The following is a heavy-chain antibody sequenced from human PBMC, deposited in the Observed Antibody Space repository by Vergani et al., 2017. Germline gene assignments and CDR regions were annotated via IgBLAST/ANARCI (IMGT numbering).Heavy chain of an antibody. CDR3: TKSLGMVRVVITPVRVHYYYYVMDV. J-gene: IGHJ6*02. D-gene: IGHD3-10*01. CDR1: GFTFSSYA. CDR2: INGSGGST. V-gene: IGHV3-23*01. Sequence: EVQLLESGGGLVQPGGSLRLSCAASGFTFSSYAMRWVRQAPGKGLELVSTINGSGGSTYYADSVKGRFTISRDNSKNTLYLKMNSVRAEDTAVYYRTKSLGMVRVVITPVRVHYYYYVMDVWGQGNAVTVSS.